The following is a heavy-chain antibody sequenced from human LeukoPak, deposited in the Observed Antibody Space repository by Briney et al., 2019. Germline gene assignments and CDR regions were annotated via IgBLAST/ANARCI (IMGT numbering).Heavy chain of an antibody. V-gene: IGHV4-4*07. D-gene: IGHD2-2*01. CDR3: ARARTGCSSSVCYGIDY. CDR2: IHSSGSS. Sequence: SETLSLTCTVSGGSISSYYWSWIRQPAGKGLEWIGRIHSSGSSNYNPSLESRVTMSVDTCKNQFTLRLTSVTAADTAVYYCARARTGCSSSVCYGIDYWGQGTRVTVSS. CDR1: GGSISSYY. J-gene: IGHJ4*02.